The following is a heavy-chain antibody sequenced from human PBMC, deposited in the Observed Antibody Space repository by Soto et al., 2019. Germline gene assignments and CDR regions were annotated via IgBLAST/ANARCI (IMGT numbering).Heavy chain of an antibody. J-gene: IGHJ5*02. CDR2: IYYSGST. D-gene: IGHD2-2*01. CDR3: ARERAEGYQLLWAYNWFDP. CDR1: GVSISSGGYY. V-gene: IGHV4-31*03. Sequence: SETLSLTCTVSGVSISSGGYYWSWIRQHPGKGLEWIGYIYYSGSTYYNPSLKSRVTISVDTSKNQFSLKLSSVTAADTAVYYCARERAEGYQLLWAYNWFDPWGQGTLVTVSS.